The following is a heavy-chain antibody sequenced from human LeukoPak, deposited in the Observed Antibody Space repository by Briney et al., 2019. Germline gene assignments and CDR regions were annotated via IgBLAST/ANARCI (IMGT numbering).Heavy chain of an antibody. CDR2: ISGSGGST. CDR3: AKDLYRGSYSSSLSDY. Sequence: PGGSLRLSCAASGFTFSSYWMSWVRQAPGKGLEWVSAISGSGGSTYYADSVKGRFTISRDNSKNTLYLQMNSLRAEDTAVYYCAKDLYRGSYSSSLSDYWGRGTLVTVSS. CDR1: GFTFSSYW. V-gene: IGHV3-23*01. J-gene: IGHJ4*02. D-gene: IGHD6-13*01.